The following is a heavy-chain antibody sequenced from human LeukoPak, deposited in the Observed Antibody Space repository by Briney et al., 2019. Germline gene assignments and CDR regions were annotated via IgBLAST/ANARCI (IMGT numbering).Heavy chain of an antibody. CDR2: ISADGGST. CDR3: AKKAGKFDY. D-gene: IGHD6-13*01. Sequence: GGSLRLSCVASGLNFYDSAMHWVRQAPGEGLEWVSLISADGGSTFSADSAKRRFSISRDNSKNSLYLQMNSLRSEDIAMYYCAKKAGKFDYWGERTLVAVSS. CDR1: GLNFYDSA. J-gene: IGHJ4*02. V-gene: IGHV3-43*02.